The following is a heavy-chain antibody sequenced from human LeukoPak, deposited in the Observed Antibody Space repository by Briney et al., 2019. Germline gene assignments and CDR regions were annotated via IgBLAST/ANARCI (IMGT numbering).Heavy chain of an antibody. J-gene: IGHJ4*02. CDR3: AIPPGYCGNDCSFDH. CDR1: GYSSSNYW. Sequence: RGESLKISCEGSGYSSSNYWSAWVRQMPAKGLEWRGIIYLGDYETRYSPPFQGLVTISVDKSISTAYLQWSSLKASDTAMYYCAIPPGYCGNDCSFDHWGQGTLVTVSS. V-gene: IGHV5-51*01. CDR2: IYLGDYET. D-gene: IGHD2-21*02.